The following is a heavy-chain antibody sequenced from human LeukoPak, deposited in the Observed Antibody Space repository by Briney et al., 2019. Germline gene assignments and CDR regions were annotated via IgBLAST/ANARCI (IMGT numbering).Heavy chain of an antibody. CDR2: ISYDANHE. CDR3: ATGAFYDSRIFQY. V-gene: IGHV3-30-3*01. CDR1: GFSFSSYA. D-gene: IGHD3-22*01. J-gene: IGHJ1*01. Sequence: GRSLRLSCAASGFSFSSYAMYWVRQAPGKGLECVAVISYDANHEDYADSVKGRFTISRDNSKNTLYLQMNSVRVEDTAMYYCATGAFYDSRIFQYRGQGTLVTVSS.